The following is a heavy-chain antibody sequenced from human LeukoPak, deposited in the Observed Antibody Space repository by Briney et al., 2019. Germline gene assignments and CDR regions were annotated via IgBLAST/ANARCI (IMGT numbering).Heavy chain of an antibody. J-gene: IGHJ4*02. Sequence: ASVKVSCKVSGYTLTDLSIHWVRQAPGKGLEWMGGFDPEDDETIYAQKFQGRVTMTEDTSTDTTYMELSSLRSEDTAVYYCARDHYHKIHSVMVTAPDYWGQGTLVIVSS. CDR3: ARDHYHKIHSVMVTAPDY. CDR1: GYTLTDLS. CDR2: FDPEDDET. V-gene: IGHV1-24*01. D-gene: IGHD2-21*02.